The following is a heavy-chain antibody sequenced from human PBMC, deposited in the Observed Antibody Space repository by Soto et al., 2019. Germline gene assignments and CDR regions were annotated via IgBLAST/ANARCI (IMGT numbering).Heavy chain of an antibody. D-gene: IGHD3-10*01. CDR3: ARDFYYGSGSEVAYGMDV. J-gene: IGHJ6*02. Sequence: WASVKVSCKASGYTFTGYYMHWVRQAPGQGLEWMGWINPNSGGTNYAQKFQGRVTMTRDTSISTAYMELSRLRSDDTAVYYCARDFYYGSGSEVAYGMDVWGQGTTVTVSS. V-gene: IGHV1-2*02. CDR1: GYTFTGYY. CDR2: INPNSGGT.